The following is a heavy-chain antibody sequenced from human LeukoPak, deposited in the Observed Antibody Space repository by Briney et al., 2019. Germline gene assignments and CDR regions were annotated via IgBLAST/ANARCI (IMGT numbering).Heavy chain of an antibody. CDR1: GFSLSGHS. Sequence: PGGSLRLSCAASGFSLSGHSMNWVRQAPGRGLEWVAFVSDGSTPTYYADSVRGRFTISRDNAENSLYLQMNSLRAEDTAVYYCARNKRATQYYFDYWGQGTLVTVSS. J-gene: IGHJ4*02. CDR2: VSDGSTPT. CDR3: ARNKRATQYYFDY. V-gene: IGHV3-48*04.